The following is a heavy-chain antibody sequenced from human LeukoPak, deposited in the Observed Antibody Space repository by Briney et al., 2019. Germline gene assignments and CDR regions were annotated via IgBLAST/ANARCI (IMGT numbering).Heavy chain of an antibody. CDR1: GFTFSNYA. J-gene: IGHJ6*03. V-gene: IGHV3-23*01. D-gene: IGHD2-21*01. Sequence: GGSLRLSCAASGFTFSNYAMAWVRQAPGKALEWVSAVRDSGLKTFYAASVTGRFAISRDNSRNILFLQMNSLRADDTALYYCARPGCGGNCYYLMDVWGKGTTVTVSS. CDR2: VRDSGLKT. CDR3: ARPGCGGNCYYLMDV.